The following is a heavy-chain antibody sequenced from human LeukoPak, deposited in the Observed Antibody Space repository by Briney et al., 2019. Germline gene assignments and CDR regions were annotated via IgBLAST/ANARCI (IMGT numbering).Heavy chain of an antibody. CDR2: MNPNSGNT. J-gene: IGHJ6*03. CDR1: GYTFTSCD. Sequence: GASVKVSCKASGYTFTSCDINWVRQATGQGLEWMGWMNPNSGNTGYAQKFQGRVTMTRNTSISTAYMELSSLRSEDTAVYYCARGLGDGYYYYYYMDVWGKGTTVTISS. V-gene: IGHV1-8*01. CDR3: ARGLGDGYYYYYYMDV.